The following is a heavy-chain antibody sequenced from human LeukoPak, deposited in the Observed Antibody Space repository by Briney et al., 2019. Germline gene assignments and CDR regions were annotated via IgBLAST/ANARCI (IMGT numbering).Heavy chain of an antibody. CDR2: IIPIFGTA. D-gene: IGHD3-10*01. CDR3: ARDRGGTGLLWFGELYHYYYYYMDV. J-gene: IGHJ6*03. Sequence: ASVKVSCKASGGTFSSYAISWVRQAPGQGLEWMGGIIPIFGTANYAQKFQGRVTITADKSTSTAYMELSRLRSDDTAVYYCARDRGGTGLLWFGELYHYYYYYMDVWGKGTTVTISS. V-gene: IGHV1-69*06. CDR1: GGTFSSYA.